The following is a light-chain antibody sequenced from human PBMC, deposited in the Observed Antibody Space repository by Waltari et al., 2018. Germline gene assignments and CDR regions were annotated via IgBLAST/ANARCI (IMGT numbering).Light chain of an antibody. CDR3: ASYTSSSTQV. Sequence: QSALTQPASVSGSPGQSITISCTGTSSDVGGYNYVSWYQQHPGKAPKLMSYDVSNRPSRVSNSVCGSKSGNTASLTIAGLQAEDEADYYCASYTSSSTQVFGGGTKLTVL. CDR2: DVS. V-gene: IGLV2-14*01. J-gene: IGLJ2*01. CDR1: SSDVGGYNY.